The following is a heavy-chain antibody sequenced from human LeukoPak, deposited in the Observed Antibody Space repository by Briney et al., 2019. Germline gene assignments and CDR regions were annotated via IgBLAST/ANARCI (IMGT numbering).Heavy chain of an antibody. CDR3: ARVGTYGSGSYYNA. CDR2: INSDESST. CDR1: GFTFSSYW. J-gene: IGHJ5*02. V-gene: IGHV3-74*01. D-gene: IGHD3-10*01. Sequence: SGGSLRLSCAASGFTFSSYWMHWVRQAPGKGLVWVSRINSDESSTTYADSVKGGFTISRDNAKNTLYLQMNSLRAEDTAVYYCARVGTYGSGSYYNAWGQGTLVTVSS.